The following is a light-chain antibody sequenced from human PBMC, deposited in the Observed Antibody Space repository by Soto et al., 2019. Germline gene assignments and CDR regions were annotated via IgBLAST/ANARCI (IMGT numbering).Light chain of an antibody. CDR3: SSYTSSWKVV. V-gene: IGLV2-14*01. CDR2: DVS. J-gene: IGLJ2*01. CDR1: SSDVGGYNY. Sequence: QSALTQPASVSGSPGQSITISCTGTSSDVGGYNYVSWYQQHPGKAPKLMIYDVSNRPSGVSNRFSGSKSGNTASLTISGLQAEDEADYYCSSYTSSWKVVFGGGTKLTVL.